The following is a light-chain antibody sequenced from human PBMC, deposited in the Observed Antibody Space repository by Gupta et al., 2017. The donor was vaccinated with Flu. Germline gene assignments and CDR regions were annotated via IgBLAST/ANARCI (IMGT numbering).Light chain of an antibody. J-gene: IGLJ2*01. CDR1: ILPKKY. CDR2: KDT. V-gene: IGLV3-27*01. CDR3: YSAADNRVV. Sequence: SYELTQPSSVSVSPGQTARITCSGDILPKKYARWFQQKPGQAPLLVIYKDTERPSGIPERFSGSSSGTTVTLTISGTQVEDEAYYYCYSAADNRVVLGGGTKLTVL.